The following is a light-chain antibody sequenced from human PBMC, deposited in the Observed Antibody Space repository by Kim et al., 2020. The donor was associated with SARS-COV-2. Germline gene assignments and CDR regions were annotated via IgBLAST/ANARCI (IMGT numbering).Light chain of an antibody. CDR3: QQYYRTAWT. V-gene: IGKV4-1*01. Sequence: DIVMTQSPDSLAVSLGERATINCKSSQSVLYSSNNKNYLAWYQQKPGQPPKLLIYWASTRESGVPDRFSGSGSGTDFTLTISSLQAEDVAVYYCQQYYRTAWTFGQGTKVYIK. CDR1: QSVLYSSNNKNY. CDR2: WAS. J-gene: IGKJ1*01.